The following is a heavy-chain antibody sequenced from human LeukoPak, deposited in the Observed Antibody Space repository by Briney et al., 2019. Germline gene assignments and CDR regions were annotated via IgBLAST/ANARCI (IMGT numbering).Heavy chain of an antibody. CDR1: GFTFDDYA. D-gene: IGHD6-19*01. V-gene: IGHV3-9*01. CDR3: AKDIGAVAADAIDY. J-gene: IGHJ4*02. CDR2: ISWNSGSI. Sequence: PGRSLRFSCAASGFTFDDYAMHWVRQAPGKGLEWVSGISWNSGSIGYADSVKGRFTISRDNAKNSLYLQMNSLRAEDTALYYCAKDIGAVAADAIDYWGQGTLVTVSS.